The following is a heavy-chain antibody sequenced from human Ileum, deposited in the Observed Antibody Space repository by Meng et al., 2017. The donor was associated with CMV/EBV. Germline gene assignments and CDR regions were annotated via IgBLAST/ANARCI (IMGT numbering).Heavy chain of an antibody. D-gene: IGHD7-27*01. CDR1: GFTVSSNY. J-gene: IGHJ4*02. CDR3: ATELGIERDS. V-gene: IGHV3-66*01. CDR2: IYDDGST. Sequence: EVQLGESGGGLVQPGGSLRLSCAASGFTVSSNYMTWVRQAPGRGLEWISVIYDDGSTYSADSVKDRFTISRDISKNTLYLQMKNLRAEDTAIYYCATELGIERDSWGQGTLVTVSS.